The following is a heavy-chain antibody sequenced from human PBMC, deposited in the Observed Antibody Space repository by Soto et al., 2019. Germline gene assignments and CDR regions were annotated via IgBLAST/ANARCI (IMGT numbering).Heavy chain of an antibody. CDR2: IIPLFRTP. J-gene: IGHJ6*02. CDR1: GGTFSSSA. CDR3: ARDNDRLQLGGNYYYMLDV. Sequence: QVQLVQSGAEMKEPGSSVKVSCKTSGGTFSSSAISWLRQAPGQGLEWMGGIIPLFRTPDYAQKFQGRVTIAADESTSKGYMELSSLRSEDTAVNYCARDNDRLQLGGNYYYMLDVWGQGTTITVSS. V-gene: IGHV1-69*12. D-gene: IGHD4-4*01.